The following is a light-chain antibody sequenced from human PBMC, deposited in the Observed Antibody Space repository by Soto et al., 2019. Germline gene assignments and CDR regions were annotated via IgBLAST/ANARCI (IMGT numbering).Light chain of an antibody. CDR3: QHYQSGHPIT. V-gene: IGKV3-20*01. Sequence: IRLPPSSETLSLSPWERATLSCSAAQSVGTRLAWYQHKTGQAPRLLISGASSRATGIPDRFTGSGSETSFTLTISRLEPEDFALYYCQHYQSGHPITFGQGTRLEIK. CDR1: QSVGTR. CDR2: GAS. J-gene: IGKJ5*01.